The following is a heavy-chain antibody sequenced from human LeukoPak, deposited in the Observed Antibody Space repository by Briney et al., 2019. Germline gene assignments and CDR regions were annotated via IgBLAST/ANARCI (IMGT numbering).Heavy chain of an antibody. CDR1: GGSFSGYY. V-gene: IGHV4-34*01. Sequence: SETLSLTCAVYGGSFSGYYWSWIRQPPGKGLEWIGEINHSGSTNYNPSLKSRVTISVDTSKNQFSLKLSSVTAADTAVYYCARKGLGILTFFNWFDPWGQGTLVTVSS. D-gene: IGHD3-9*01. CDR3: ARKGLGILTFFNWFDP. J-gene: IGHJ5*02. CDR2: INHSGST.